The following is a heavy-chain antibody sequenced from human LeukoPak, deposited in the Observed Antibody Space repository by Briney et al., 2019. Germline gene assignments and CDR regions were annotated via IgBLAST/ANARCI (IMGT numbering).Heavy chain of an antibody. CDR3: ARGAPGIFGL. CDR1: GFTVSVNY. Sequence: GGSLRLSCAASGFTVSVNYMSWVRQAPGKGLEWVSVIYSGGNTYYADSVKGRFTISRDNSKNTLFLQMNSLRAEDTGVYYCARGAPGIFGLWGQGTLVTVSS. V-gene: IGHV3-53*01. J-gene: IGHJ4*02. D-gene: IGHD3/OR15-3a*01. CDR2: IYSGGNT.